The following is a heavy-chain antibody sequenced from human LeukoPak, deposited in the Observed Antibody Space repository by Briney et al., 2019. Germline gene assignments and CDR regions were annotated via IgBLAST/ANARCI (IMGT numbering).Heavy chain of an antibody. CDR2: ISWNSGSI. Sequence: PGRSLRLSCAASGFTFDDYAMHWVRQAPGKGLEWVSGISWNSGSIGYADSVKGRFTISRDNAKNPLYLQMNSLRAEDTALYYCAKDINYETSQGMDVWGQGTTATVSS. V-gene: IGHV3-9*01. CDR1: GFTFDDYA. D-gene: IGHD3-16*01. CDR3: AKDINYETSQGMDV. J-gene: IGHJ6*02.